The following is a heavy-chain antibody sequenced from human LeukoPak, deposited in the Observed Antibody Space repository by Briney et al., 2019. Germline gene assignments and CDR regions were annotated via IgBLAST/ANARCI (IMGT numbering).Heavy chain of an antibody. CDR3: ASPAVRGEAYYFDY. J-gene: IGHJ4*02. CDR1: GYTFTSYG. D-gene: IGHD3-10*01. CDR2: IIPIFGIA. Sequence: SVKVSCKASGYTFTSYGISWVRQAPGQGLEWMGGIIPIFGIANYAQKFQGRVTITTDESTSTAYMELSSLRSEDTAVYYCASPAVRGEAYYFDYWGQGTLVTVSS. V-gene: IGHV1-69*05.